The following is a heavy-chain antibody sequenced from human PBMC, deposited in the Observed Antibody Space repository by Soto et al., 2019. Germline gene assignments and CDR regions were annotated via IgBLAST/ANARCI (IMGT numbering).Heavy chain of an antibody. Sequence: PSETLSLTCTVSGGSISSSGYYWGWIRQPPGKGLEWIGTIYYSGSTYYNPSLKSRVTISVDTSKNQFSLKLSSVTAADTAVYYCAREGYGSGSQLYYYYGMDVWGQGTTVTVSS. CDR2: IYYSGST. CDR3: AREGYGSGSQLYYYYGMDV. D-gene: IGHD3-10*01. CDR1: GGSISSSGYY. J-gene: IGHJ6*02. V-gene: IGHV4-39*02.